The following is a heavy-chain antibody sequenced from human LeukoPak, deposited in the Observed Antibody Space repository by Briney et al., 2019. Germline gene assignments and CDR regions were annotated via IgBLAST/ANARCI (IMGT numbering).Heavy chain of an antibody. CDR2: IYHSGST. Sequence: SETLSLTCTVSGGSISSGGYYWSWIRQPPGKGLEWIGYIYHSGSTYYNLSLKSRVTISVDRSKNQFSLKLSSVTAADTAVYYCARGDLSSSAPYFDYWGQGTLVTVSS. V-gene: IGHV4-30-2*01. J-gene: IGHJ4*02. D-gene: IGHD6-13*01. CDR1: GGSISSGGYY. CDR3: ARGDLSSSAPYFDY.